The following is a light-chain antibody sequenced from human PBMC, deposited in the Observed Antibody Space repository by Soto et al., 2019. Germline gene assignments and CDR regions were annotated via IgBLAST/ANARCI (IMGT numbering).Light chain of an antibody. CDR1: QGISSY. Sequence: DIQLTQSPSFQSASVGDRVTITCRASQGISSYLAWYQQKPGKAPKLLIFAASTLQNGVPSRFSGSGSGTEFTLTISSLQPEDFATYYCLHLNSYSPDTFGPGTKVDIK. V-gene: IGKV1-9*01. CDR2: AAS. J-gene: IGKJ3*01. CDR3: LHLNSYSPDT.